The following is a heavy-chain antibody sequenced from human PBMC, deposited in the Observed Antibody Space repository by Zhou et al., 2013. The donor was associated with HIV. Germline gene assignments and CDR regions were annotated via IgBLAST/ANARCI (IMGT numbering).Heavy chain of an antibody. V-gene: IGHV1-69*05. CDR2: IIPIFGTA. Sequence: QVQLVQSGAEVKKPGSSVKVSCKASGGTFSSYAISWVRQAPGQGLEWMGGIIPIFGTANYAQKFQGRVTITTDESTSTAYMELSSLRSEDTAVYYCARTEPYYDFWSGGGGPPFDYWGQGTLVTVSS. CDR1: GGTFSSYA. CDR3: ARTEPYYDFWSGGGGPPFDY. J-gene: IGHJ4*02. D-gene: IGHD3-3*01.